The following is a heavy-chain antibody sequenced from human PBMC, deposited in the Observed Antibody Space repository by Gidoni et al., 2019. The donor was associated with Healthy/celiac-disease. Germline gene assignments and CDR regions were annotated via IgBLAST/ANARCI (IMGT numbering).Heavy chain of an antibody. CDR1: SGSISSGGYY. CDR3: ATTGIVDAFDI. V-gene: IGHV4-31*03. CDR2: SYYSGST. Sequence: QVQLQESGPGLVKPSQTLSLTYTVSSGSISSGGYYWSWIRQHPGKGLEWIGYSYYSGSTYYNPSLKSRVTISVDTSKNQFSLKLSSVTAADTAVYYCATTGIVDAFDIWGQGTMVTVSS. D-gene: IGHD3-10*01. J-gene: IGHJ3*02.